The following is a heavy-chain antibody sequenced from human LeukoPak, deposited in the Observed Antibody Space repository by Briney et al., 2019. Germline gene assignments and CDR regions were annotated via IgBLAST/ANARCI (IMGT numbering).Heavy chain of an antibody. V-gene: IGHV3-7*01. Sequence: GGSLRLSCAASRFTFSSYWMSWVRQAPGKGLEWVANIKQDGSEKYYVDSVKGRFTISRDNAKNSLYLQMNSLRAEDTAVYYCARKNGLDYWGQGTLVTVSS. CDR1: RFTFSSYW. CDR3: ARKNGLDY. J-gene: IGHJ4*02. CDR2: IKQDGSEK.